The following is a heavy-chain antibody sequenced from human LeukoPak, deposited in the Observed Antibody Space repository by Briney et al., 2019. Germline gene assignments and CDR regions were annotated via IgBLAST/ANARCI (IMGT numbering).Heavy chain of an antibody. CDR2: IRSKAYGGTT. D-gene: IGHD5-18*01. Sequence: GGSLRLSCTASGFTFGDYAMSWFRQAPGKGLEWVGFIRSKAYGGTTEYAASVKGRFTISRDDSKSIAYLQMNSLKTEDTAVYYCTGGYSYGTFGCWGQGTLVTVSS. J-gene: IGHJ4*02. CDR1: GFTFGDYA. CDR3: TGGYSYGTFGC. V-gene: IGHV3-49*03.